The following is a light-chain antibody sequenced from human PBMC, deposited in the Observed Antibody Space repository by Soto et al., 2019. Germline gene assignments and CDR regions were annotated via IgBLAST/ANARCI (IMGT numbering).Light chain of an antibody. J-gene: IGKJ1*01. CDR2: AAS. CDR1: QSISSY. CDR3: QQGYRTPLT. V-gene: IGKV1-39*01. Sequence: DIQMTQSPSSLSASVGDRVTITCRASQSISSYLNWYQQKPGKAPKLLIYAASSLQSLVPSRFSGSGSGTDFTLTISSLQPEDFATYYCQQGYRTPLTFGQGTKVEIK.